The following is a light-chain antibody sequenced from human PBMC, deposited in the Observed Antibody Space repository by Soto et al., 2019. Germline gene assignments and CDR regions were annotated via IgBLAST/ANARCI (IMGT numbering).Light chain of an antibody. V-gene: IGKV1-12*01. CDR3: QQTNSFPPT. CDR1: QGISRW. Sequence: DIQMTQSPSSVSASVGDRVTITCRASQGISRWLAWYQQKPGKAPKLLIYPASTLQSGVPSRFSGSGSGTDFTLTISNLQPEDFATYYCQQTNSFPPTFGGGTKVEI. CDR2: PAS. J-gene: IGKJ4*01.